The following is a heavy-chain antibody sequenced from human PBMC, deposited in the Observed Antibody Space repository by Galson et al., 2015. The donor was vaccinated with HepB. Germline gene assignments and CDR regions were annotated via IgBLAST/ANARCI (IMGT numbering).Heavy chain of an antibody. CDR2: IKQDGSEK. Sequence: SLRLSCAASGFTFSSYWMSWVRQAPGKGLEWVANIKQDGSEKYYVDSVKGQFTISRDNAKNSLYLQMNSLRAEDTAVYYCARVGMSIAVAEENYYYYGMDVWGQGTTVTVSS. J-gene: IGHJ6*02. CDR3: ARVGMSIAVAEENYYYYGMDV. CDR1: GFTFSSYW. D-gene: IGHD6-19*01. V-gene: IGHV3-7*01.